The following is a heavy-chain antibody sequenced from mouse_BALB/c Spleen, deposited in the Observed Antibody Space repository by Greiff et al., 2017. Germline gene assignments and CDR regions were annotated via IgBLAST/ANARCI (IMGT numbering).Heavy chain of an antibody. V-gene: IGHV3-6*02. CDR2: ISYDGSN. Sequence: VQLKESGPGLVKPSQSLSPTCSVTGYSITSGYYWHWIRQFPGNTLEWMGYISYDGSNNYNPSLKNRISITRDTSKNQFFLKLNSVTTEDTATYYCARVGGYYVDYAMDYWGQGTSVTVSS. CDR1: GYSITSGYY. J-gene: IGHJ4*01. D-gene: IGHD2-3*01. CDR3: ARVGGYYVDYAMDY.